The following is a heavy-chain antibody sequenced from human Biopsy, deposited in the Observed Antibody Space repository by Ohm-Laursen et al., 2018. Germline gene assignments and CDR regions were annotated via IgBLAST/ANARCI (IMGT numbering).Heavy chain of an antibody. Sequence: SETLSLTCTVPGVSITAYYWSWIRQSPGKGLECIGNIHHSGSTNYNPSLKSRLTISVDTSKNQFSLKLSSVTAADTAVYYCARMDCSGGSCHYYSYGMDVWGQGTTVTVSS. CDR3: ARMDCSGGSCHYYSYGMDV. CDR1: GVSITAYY. V-gene: IGHV4-4*09. CDR2: IHHSGST. J-gene: IGHJ6*02. D-gene: IGHD2-15*01.